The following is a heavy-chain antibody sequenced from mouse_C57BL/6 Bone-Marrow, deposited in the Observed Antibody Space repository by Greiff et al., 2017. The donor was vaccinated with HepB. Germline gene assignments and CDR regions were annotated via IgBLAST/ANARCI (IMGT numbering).Heavy chain of an antibody. D-gene: IGHD1-1*01. Sequence: EVKLMESGGGLVQPGESLKLSCESNEYEFPSHDMSWVRKTPEKRLELVAAINSDGGSTYYPDTMERRFIISRDNTKKTLYLQMSSLRSEDTALYYCARITTVVALDWDFDVWGTGTTVTVSS. CDR1: EYEFPSHD. V-gene: IGHV5-2*01. CDR3: ARITTVVALDWDFDV. CDR2: INSDGGST. J-gene: IGHJ1*03.